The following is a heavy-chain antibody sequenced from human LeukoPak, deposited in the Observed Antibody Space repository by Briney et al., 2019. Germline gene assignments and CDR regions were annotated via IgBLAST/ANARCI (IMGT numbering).Heavy chain of an antibody. V-gene: IGHV3-23*01. CDR1: GFIVNSYV. Sequence: GGSLRLSCAASGFIVNSYVMSWVRQAPGKGLEWVSLIRGSGGSTYYADSVRGRFTISRDNSKNTLYLQMNSLRAEDTAVYYCAKDMGYFTGMDVWGQGTTVTVSS. J-gene: IGHJ6*02. CDR2: IRGSGGST. CDR3: AKDMGYFTGMDV. D-gene: IGHD2-8*01.